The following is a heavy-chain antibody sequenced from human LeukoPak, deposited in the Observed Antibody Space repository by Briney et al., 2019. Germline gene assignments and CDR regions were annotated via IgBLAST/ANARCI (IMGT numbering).Heavy chain of an antibody. J-gene: IGHJ6*03. Sequence: SEKVSCKASGGTFSSYAISWVRQAPGQGLEWMGGIIPIFGTANYAQKFQGRVTITADESTSTAYMELSSLRSEDTAVYYCARGSKRAAQPGWSYYYYYYMDVWGKGTTVTVSS. CDR1: GGTFSSYA. D-gene: IGHD6-6*01. CDR3: ARGSKRAAQPGWSYYYYYYMDV. V-gene: IGHV1-69*13. CDR2: IIPIFGTA.